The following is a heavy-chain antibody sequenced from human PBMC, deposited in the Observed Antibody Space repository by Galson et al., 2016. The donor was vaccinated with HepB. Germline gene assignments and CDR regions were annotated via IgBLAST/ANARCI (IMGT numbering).Heavy chain of an antibody. CDR3: AHGSGWLFDY. CDR1: GFSLTDNAVG. J-gene: IGHJ4*02. CDR2: MYWNDDN. Sequence: PALVKPTQTLTLTCTFSGFSLTDNAVGVGWFRQSPGKALEWLALMYWNDDNRYRSSLKSRLSLTKDTSKNQVVLTMTDMDPVDTATYYCAHGSGWLFDYWGQGTLVTVSS. D-gene: IGHD6-19*01. V-gene: IGHV2-5*01.